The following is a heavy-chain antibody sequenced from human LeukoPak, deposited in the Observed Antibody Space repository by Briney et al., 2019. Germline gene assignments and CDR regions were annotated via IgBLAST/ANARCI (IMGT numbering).Heavy chain of an antibody. CDR2: ISAYNGNT. Sequence: APVKVSCKASGYTFTSYGISWVRQAPGQGLEWMGWISAYNGNTNYAQKLQGRVTMTTDTSTSTAYMELRSLRSDDTAVYYCARYTYYYDSSGLGDYWGQGTLVTVSS. V-gene: IGHV1-18*01. J-gene: IGHJ4*02. CDR3: ARYTYYYDSSGLGDY. D-gene: IGHD3-22*01. CDR1: GYTFTSYG.